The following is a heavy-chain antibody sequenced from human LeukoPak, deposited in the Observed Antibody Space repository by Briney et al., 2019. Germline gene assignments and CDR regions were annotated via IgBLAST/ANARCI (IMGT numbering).Heavy chain of an antibody. Sequence: PGGSLRRSCAASGFTFSSYWMSWVRQAPGKGLEWVANIKQDGSEKYYVDSVKGRFTISRDNAKNSLYLQMNSLRAEDTAVYYCARDHTYCGGDCYPYYFDYWGQGTLVTVSS. J-gene: IGHJ4*02. CDR3: ARDHTYCGGDCYPYYFDY. D-gene: IGHD2-21*02. V-gene: IGHV3-7*01. CDR2: IKQDGSEK. CDR1: GFTFSSYW.